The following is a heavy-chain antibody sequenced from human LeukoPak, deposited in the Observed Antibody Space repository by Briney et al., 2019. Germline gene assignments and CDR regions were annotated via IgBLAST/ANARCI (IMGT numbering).Heavy chain of an antibody. V-gene: IGHV3-53*01. D-gene: IGHD3-10*01. CDR2: IYSGGST. Sequence: GGSLRLSCAASGFTVSSNYMSWVRQAPGKGLEWVSVIYSGGSTYYADSVKDRFTISRDNSKNTLYLQMDSLRVEDTAVYYCARGPSYGTRSDFFDHWGQGTLVTVSS. CDR1: GFTVSSNY. J-gene: IGHJ4*02. CDR3: ARGPSYGTRSDFFDH.